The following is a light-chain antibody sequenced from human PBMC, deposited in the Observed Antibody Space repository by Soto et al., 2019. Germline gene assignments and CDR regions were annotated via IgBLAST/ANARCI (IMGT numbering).Light chain of an antibody. Sequence: QSVLTQPPSASGTHGQRVTISCSGSSSNIGSNTVNWYQQLPGTAPKLLIYSNNQRPSGVPDRFSGSKSGTSASMAISGLQSEYEAHYYCAAWDDTLNGWVFGGGTKLTVL. J-gene: IGLJ3*02. V-gene: IGLV1-44*01. CDR1: SSNIGSNT. CDR2: SNN. CDR3: AAWDDTLNGWV.